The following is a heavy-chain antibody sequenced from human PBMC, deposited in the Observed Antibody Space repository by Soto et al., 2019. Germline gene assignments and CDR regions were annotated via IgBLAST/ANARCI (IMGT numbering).Heavy chain of an antibody. CDR3: ARGDATKIVVTTYYAMDV. CDR1: GGSLSNYG. V-gene: IGHV1-69*12. CDR2: IIPVFGTA. J-gene: IGHJ6*02. Sequence: QVQLVQSGAEVKKPGSSVKVSCKASGGSLSNYGIGWVRQAPGQGPEWMGGIIPVFGTANYAQKFQGRVTITADESTSIVYMDVTCLRSQDTAVYYCARGDATKIVVTTYYAMDVWGQGTTVTVSS. D-gene: IGHD3-9*01.